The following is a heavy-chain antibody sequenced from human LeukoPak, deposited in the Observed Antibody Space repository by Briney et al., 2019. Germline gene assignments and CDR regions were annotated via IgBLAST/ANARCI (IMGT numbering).Heavy chain of an antibody. Sequence: SETLSLTCSVSGGSISSSAYYWGWIRQPPGQGLEWIGSIYYSGNTYYNPSLKSPVTISIDTSKNQFSLRLISVTAADTAVYYCARDIAAGWFDPWGQGTLVTVSS. CDR1: GGSISSSAYY. D-gene: IGHD6-25*01. CDR2: IYYSGNT. J-gene: IGHJ5*02. CDR3: ARDIAAGWFDP. V-gene: IGHV4-39*07.